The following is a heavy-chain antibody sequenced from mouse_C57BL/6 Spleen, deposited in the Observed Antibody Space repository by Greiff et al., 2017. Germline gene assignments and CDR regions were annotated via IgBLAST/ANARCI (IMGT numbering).Heavy chain of an antibody. J-gene: IGHJ3*01. CDR2: IDPSDSYT. V-gene: IGHV1-69*01. Sequence: LQQPGAELVMPGASVKLSCKASGYTFTSYWMHWVKQRPGQGLEWIGEIDPSDSYTNYNQKFKGKSTLTVDKSSSTAYMQLSSLTSEDSAVYYCARSYYYGSEAYWGQGTLVTVSA. CDR1: GYTFTSYW. CDR3: ARSYYYGSEAY. D-gene: IGHD1-1*01.